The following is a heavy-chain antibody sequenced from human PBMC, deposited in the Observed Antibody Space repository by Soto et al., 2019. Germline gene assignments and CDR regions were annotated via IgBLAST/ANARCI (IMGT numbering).Heavy chain of an antibody. Sequence: QVKLVQSGADVKKPGSSVKVSCKASGGTCSNDTISWVRQAPGQGLEWMGRIIPILGIANDAQKFQGRVTITADKSTSTAYMELSSLRSEDTAVYYCARDRGYVGTYNWFDPWGQGTLVTVSS. CDR2: IIPILGIA. V-gene: IGHV1-69*08. J-gene: IGHJ5*02. D-gene: IGHD5-12*01. CDR3: ARDRGYVGTYNWFDP. CDR1: GGTCSNDT.